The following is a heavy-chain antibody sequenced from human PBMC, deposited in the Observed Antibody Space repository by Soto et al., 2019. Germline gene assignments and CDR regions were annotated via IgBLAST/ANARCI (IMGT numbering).Heavy chain of an antibody. CDR2: IIPIFGTA. V-gene: IGHV1-69*06. CDR3: ARSTMIVRKYDNWFDP. J-gene: IGHJ5*02. CDR1: GGTFSSYA. Sequence: QVQLVQSGAEVKKPGSSVKVSCKASGGTFSSYAISWVRQAPGQGLEWMGGIIPIFGTANYAQKFQGRVTITAAKYKSTAYMELSSLRSEDTAVYYCARSTMIVRKYDNWFDPWGQGTLVTVSS. D-gene: IGHD3-22*01.